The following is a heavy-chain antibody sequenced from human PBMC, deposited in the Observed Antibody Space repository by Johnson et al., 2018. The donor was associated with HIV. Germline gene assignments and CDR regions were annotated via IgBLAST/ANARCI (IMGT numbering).Heavy chain of an antibody. D-gene: IGHD4-17*01. V-gene: IGHV3-7*01. CDR2: INQNGSEK. CDR1: GFTVSDYW. Sequence: VTLVESGGGLVQPGGSLRLSCTASGFTVSDYWMSWVRQSPGKGLEWVASINQNGSEKSYVDSMKGRLTISRDNPKNSLFLQVDSLRADDTAVYFCAREGTYEPLHRIYDYGDYPTFDFWGQGTMVTVSS. CDR3: AREGTYEPLHRIYDYGDYPTFDF. J-gene: IGHJ3*01.